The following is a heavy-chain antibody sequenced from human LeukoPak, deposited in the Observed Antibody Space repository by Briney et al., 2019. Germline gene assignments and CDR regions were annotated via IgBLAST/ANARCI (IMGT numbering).Heavy chain of an antibody. V-gene: IGHV1-18*04. CDR3: ARDYSSGWPNFDY. CDR2: ISTYNGNT. J-gene: IGHJ4*02. D-gene: IGHD6-19*01. CDR1: GYTFTGYY. Sequence: ASVKVSCKASGYTFTGYYMHWVRQAPGQGLEWMGWISTYNGNTNYAQKLQGRVTMTTDTSTSTAYMELRSLRSDDTAVYYCARDYSSGWPNFDYWGQGTLVTV.